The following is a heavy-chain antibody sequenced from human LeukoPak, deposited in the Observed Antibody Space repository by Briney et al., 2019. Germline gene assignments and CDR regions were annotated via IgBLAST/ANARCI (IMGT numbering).Heavy chain of an antibody. CDR1: GFSLSNYW. V-gene: IGHV3-7*01. CDR3: ARGVWAPFDS. CDR2: IKQDGSEK. D-gene: IGHD7-27*01. J-gene: IGHJ4*02. Sequence: PGGSLRLSCAAYGFSLSNYWMNWVRQAPGKGLEWVANIKQDGSEKNYVDSVKGRFSISRDNAKNSLILQMNSLRDEDTAVYYCARGVWAPFDSWGQGTLVSVSS.